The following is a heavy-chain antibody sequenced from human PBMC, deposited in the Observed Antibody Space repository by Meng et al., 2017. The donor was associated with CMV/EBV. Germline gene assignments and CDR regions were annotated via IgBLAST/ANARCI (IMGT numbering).Heavy chain of an antibody. CDR3: ARGRGWLQPAAAFDI. CDR2: ISSSGSTI. V-gene: IGHV3-48*03. CDR1: GFTFSSYE. D-gene: IGHD5-24*01. J-gene: IGHJ3*02. Sequence: GESLKISCAASGFTFSSYEMNWVRQAPGKGLEWVSYISSSGSTIYYADSVKGRFTISRDNAKNSLYLQMNSLRAEDTAVYYCARGRGWLQPAAAFDIWGQGTMVTVSS.